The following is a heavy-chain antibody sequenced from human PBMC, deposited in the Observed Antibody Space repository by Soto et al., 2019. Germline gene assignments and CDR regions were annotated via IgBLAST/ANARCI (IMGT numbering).Heavy chain of an antibody. CDR1: GGSISSGGYS. D-gene: IGHD6-13*01. Sequence: SETLSLTCAVSGGSISSGGYSWSWIRQPPGKGLEWIGYIYHSGSTYYNPSLKSRVTISVDRSKNQFSLKLSSVTAADTAVYYCARAEQQLVTYWGQGTLVTVSS. J-gene: IGHJ4*02. V-gene: IGHV4-30-2*01. CDR3: ARAEQQLVTY. CDR2: IYHSGST.